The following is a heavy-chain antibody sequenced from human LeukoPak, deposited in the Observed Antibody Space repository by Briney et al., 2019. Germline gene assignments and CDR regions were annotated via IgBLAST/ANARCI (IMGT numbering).Heavy chain of an antibody. CDR3: ARELAVAGEDNWFDP. CDR1: GFTFSSYS. J-gene: IGHJ5*02. D-gene: IGHD6-19*01. Sequence: GGSLRLSCAASGFTFSSYSMNWVRQAPGKGLEWVSSISSSSSYIYYADSVKGRLTISRDNAKNSLYLQMNSLRAEDTAVYYCARELAVAGEDNWFDPWGQGTLVTVSS. V-gene: IGHV3-21*01. CDR2: ISSSSSYI.